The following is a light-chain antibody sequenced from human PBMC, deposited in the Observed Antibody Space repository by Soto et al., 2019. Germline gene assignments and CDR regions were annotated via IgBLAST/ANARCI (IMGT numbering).Light chain of an antibody. J-gene: IGLJ1*01. CDR3: NSYTSSSTYI. CDR2: EVS. Sequence: QSALTQPASESGSPGQSITISCTGTSSDVDGYNYVSWYQQHPGKAPKLMIYEVSNRPSGVSNRFSGSKSGNTASLTISGLQAEDEADYYCNSYTSSSTYIFGTGTKVTVL. CDR1: SSDVDGYNY. V-gene: IGLV2-14*01.